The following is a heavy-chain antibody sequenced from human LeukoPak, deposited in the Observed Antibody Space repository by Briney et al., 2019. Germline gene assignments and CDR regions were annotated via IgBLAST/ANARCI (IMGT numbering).Heavy chain of an antibody. J-gene: IGHJ4*02. CDR2: ISNSGGKT. Sequence: GGSLRLSCAASGFTFSNYVMSWVRQAPRKGLEWVSTISNSGGKTYYADSVKGRFTISRDNSKNTLYMQMNSLRAEDTAVYYCAKAVDAAYYFDYWGQGTLVTVSS. D-gene: IGHD2-15*01. CDR1: GFTFSNYV. CDR3: AKAVDAAYYFDY. V-gene: IGHV3-23*01.